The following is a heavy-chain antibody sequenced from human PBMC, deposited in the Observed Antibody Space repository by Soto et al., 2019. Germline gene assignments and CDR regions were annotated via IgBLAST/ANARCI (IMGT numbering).Heavy chain of an antibody. CDR3: AKSRGYSYGPTFDY. J-gene: IGHJ4*02. CDR2: ISYDGSNK. V-gene: IGHV3-30*18. CDR1: GFTFSSYG. D-gene: IGHD5-18*01. Sequence: QPGGSLRLSCAASGFTFSSYGMHWVRQAPGKGLEWVAVISYDGSNKYYADSVKGRFTISRDNSKNTLYLQMNSLRAEDTAVYYCAKSRGYSYGPTFDYWGQGTLVTVSS.